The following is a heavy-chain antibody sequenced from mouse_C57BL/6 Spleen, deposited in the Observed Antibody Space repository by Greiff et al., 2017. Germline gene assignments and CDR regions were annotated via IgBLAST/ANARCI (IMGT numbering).Heavy chain of an antibody. CDR3: ARLDTTVVAKYAMDY. J-gene: IGHJ4*01. CDR2: IDPSDSYT. Sequence: QVQLQQPGAELVMPGASVKLSCKASGYTFTSYWMHWVKQRPGQGLEWIGEIDPSDSYTNYNQKFKGKSTLTVDKSSSTAYMQLSSLTSEDSAVYYCARLDTTVVAKYAMDYWGQGTSVTVSS. D-gene: IGHD1-1*01. CDR1: GYTFTSYW. V-gene: IGHV1-69*01.